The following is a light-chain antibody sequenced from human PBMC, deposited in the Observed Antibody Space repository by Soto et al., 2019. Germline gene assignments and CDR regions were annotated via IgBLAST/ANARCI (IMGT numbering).Light chain of an antibody. Sequence: ETVLTQSPGTLSLSPGERATLSCRASSAVSSIYLAWYQQKPGQAPRLLIYGASSRATGIPDRFSGSGSGTDFTLTISRLGPEDFGVYYCQQYESSLTFGGGTRVEIK. CDR1: SAVSSIY. V-gene: IGKV3-20*01. CDR2: GAS. J-gene: IGKJ4*01. CDR3: QQYESSLT.